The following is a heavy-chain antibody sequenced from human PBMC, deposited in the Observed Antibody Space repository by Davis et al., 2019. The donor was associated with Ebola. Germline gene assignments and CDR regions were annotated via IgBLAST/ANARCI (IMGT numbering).Heavy chain of an antibody. J-gene: IGHJ4*02. V-gene: IGHV4-34*01. CDR2: INHSGST. CDR1: GGSFSGYY. CDR3: ARGVLIDYYYYFDY. Sequence: SQTLSLTCAVYGGSFSGYYWSWIRQPPGKGLEWIGEINHSGSTNYNPSLKSRVTISVDTSKNQFSLKLSSVTAADTAVYYCARGVLIDYYYYFDYWGQGTLVTVSS. D-gene: IGHD3-9*01.